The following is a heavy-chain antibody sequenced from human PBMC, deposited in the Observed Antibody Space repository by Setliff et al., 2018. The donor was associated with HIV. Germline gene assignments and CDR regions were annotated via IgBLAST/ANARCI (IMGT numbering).Heavy chain of an antibody. V-gene: IGHV4-61*02. J-gene: IGHJ3*02. D-gene: IGHD6-19*01. CDR3: ARVPVAGTARGVFDI. CDR2: TSVSGSA. Sequence: NPSETLSLTCTVSGGSISSEDYYWTWIRQPAGKTLEWSGRTSVSGSATYNPSLKSRVTISIATSKGQFSLRLHSVTAADTAVYYCARVPVAGTARGVFDIWGQGTMVTVSS. CDR1: GGSISSEDYY.